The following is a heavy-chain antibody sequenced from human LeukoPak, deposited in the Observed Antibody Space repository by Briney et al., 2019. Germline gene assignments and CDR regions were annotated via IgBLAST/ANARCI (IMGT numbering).Heavy chain of an antibody. CDR3: AREDNSGWFDY. CDR2: IYYTGST. CDR1: GGSISSYY. D-gene: IGHD6-19*01. J-gene: IGHJ4*02. V-gene: IGHV4-59*01. Sequence: KTSETLSLTCTVSGGSISSYYWSWIRQPPGKGLEWIGYIYYTGSTDYNPSLKSRVTISVDTSKNQFSLNLRSVTAADTAVYYCAREDNSGWFDYWGQGTLVTVSS.